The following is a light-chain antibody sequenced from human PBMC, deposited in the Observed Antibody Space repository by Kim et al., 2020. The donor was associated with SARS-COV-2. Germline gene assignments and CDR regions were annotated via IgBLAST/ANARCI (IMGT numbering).Light chain of an antibody. Sequence: NFMLTQPHSVSESPGKTVTISCTRSSGSIASNYVQWYQQLPGSSPTTVIYEDNQRPSGVPDRFSGSIDSSSNSASLTISGLKTEDEADYYCQSYDSSNPLVFGGGTKLTVL. CDR2: EDN. CDR3: QSYDSSNPLV. J-gene: IGLJ3*02. CDR1: SGSIASNY. V-gene: IGLV6-57*01.